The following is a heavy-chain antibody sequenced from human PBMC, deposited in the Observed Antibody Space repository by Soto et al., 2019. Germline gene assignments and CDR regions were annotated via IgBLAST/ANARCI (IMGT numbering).Heavy chain of an antibody. Sequence: GASVKVSCKASGYTFTSYDINWVRQATGQGLEWMGWMNPNSGNTGYAQKFQGRVTMTRNTSISTAYMELSSLGSEDTAVYYCARGGTFGGVIVPAFDIWGQGTMVTVSS. CDR2: MNPNSGNT. CDR1: GYTFTSYD. J-gene: IGHJ3*02. D-gene: IGHD3-16*02. V-gene: IGHV1-8*01. CDR3: ARGGTFGGVIVPAFDI.